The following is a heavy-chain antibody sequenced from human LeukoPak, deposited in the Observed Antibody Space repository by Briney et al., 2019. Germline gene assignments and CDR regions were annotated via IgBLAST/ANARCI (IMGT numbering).Heavy chain of an antibody. V-gene: IGHV7-4-1*02. J-gene: IGHJ3*02. CDR2: INTNTGNP. D-gene: IGHD3-3*01. CDR3: ASTPHSIFRFLEAYTAYDAFDI. CDR1: GYTLTSYA. Sequence: ASVKVSCKASGYTLTSYAMNWVRQAPGQGLEWMGWINTNTGNPTYAQGFTGRFVFSLDTSVSTAYLQISSLKAEDTAVYYCASTPHSIFRFLEAYTAYDAFDICGQGTMVTVSS.